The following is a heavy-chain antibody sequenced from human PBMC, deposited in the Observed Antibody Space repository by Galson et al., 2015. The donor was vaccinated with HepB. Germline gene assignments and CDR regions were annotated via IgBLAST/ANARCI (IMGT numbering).Heavy chain of an antibody. CDR3: ARESDYDFWSGYSDYGMDV. J-gene: IGHJ6*02. D-gene: IGHD3-3*01. CDR1: GNTFTSYA. Sequence: SVKVSCKASGNTFTSYAMHWVRQAPGQRLEWMGWINAGNGNTKYSQKFQGRVTITRDTSASTAYMELSSLRSEDTAVYYCARESDYDFWSGYSDYGMDVWGQGTTVTVSS. V-gene: IGHV1-3*01. CDR2: INAGNGNT.